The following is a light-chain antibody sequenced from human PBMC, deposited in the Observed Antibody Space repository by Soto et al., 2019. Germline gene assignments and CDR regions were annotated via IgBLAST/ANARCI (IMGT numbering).Light chain of an antibody. CDR1: SSDVGGYNY. Sequence: QSALTQPPSASGSPGQSVTISCTGTSSDVGGYNYVSWYQQHPGKAPKLMIYEVSKRPSGVPDRFSGSKSGNTASLTVSGLQAEDEADYYRSSYAGSNNFEGVVFGGGTQLTVL. CDR3: SSYAGSNNFEGVV. CDR2: EVS. J-gene: IGLJ2*01. V-gene: IGLV2-8*01.